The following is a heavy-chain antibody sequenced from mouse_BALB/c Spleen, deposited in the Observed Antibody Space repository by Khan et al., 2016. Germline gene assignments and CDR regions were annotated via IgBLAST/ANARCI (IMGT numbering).Heavy chain of an antibody. J-gene: IGHJ1*01. Sequence: QIQLVQSGPELKKPGETVKISCKASGYTFTDYSFHWVKQAPGKGLKWMGWINTETTEPTYVYDFKGRFAFSLETSASTAYLQINNLKNEDTDTXFCSMYYNGSRYLDVWGAGTTVTVSS. D-gene: IGHD1-1*01. CDR3: SMYYNGSRYLDV. V-gene: IGHV9-2-1*01. CDR1: GYTFTDYS. CDR2: INTETTEP.